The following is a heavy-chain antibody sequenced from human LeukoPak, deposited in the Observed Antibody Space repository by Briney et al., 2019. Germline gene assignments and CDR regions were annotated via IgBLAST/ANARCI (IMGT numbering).Heavy chain of an antibody. CDR2: ISSSGRTI. Sequence: PGGSLRLSCAASGFTFSSYAMHWVRQAPGKGLEWLSCISSSGRTIYYADSVKGRFTISRDNAKNSLYLQMSSLRVGDTAVYYCARWRGGMGLLNPPYFDYWGLGTLVTVSS. V-gene: IGHV3-48*04. D-gene: IGHD3-3*01. CDR1: GFTFSSYA. J-gene: IGHJ4*02. CDR3: ARWRGGMGLLNPPYFDY.